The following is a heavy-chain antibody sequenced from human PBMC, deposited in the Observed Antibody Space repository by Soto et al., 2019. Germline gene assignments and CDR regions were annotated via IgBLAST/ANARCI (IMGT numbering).Heavy chain of an antibody. CDR2: TYYRSRFFS. J-gene: IGHJ5*02. D-gene: IGHD3-10*01. V-gene: IGHV6-1*01. Sequence: PSQTLSLTCAISGDSVSSYSAAWNWIRQSPSGGLEWLGRTYYRSRFFSGYAESVKSRIIINPDTSKNQFSLQLKSVTPEDTAVYYCVRDRYSSSGWFDPWGQGTPGTVSS. CDR3: VRDRYSSSGWFDP. CDR1: GDSVSSYSAA.